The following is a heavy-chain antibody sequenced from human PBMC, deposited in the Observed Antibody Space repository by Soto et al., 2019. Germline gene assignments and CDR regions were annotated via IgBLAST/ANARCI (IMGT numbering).Heavy chain of an antibody. V-gene: IGHV4-59*01. Sequence: PSETLSLTCPVSGGSISSYYWSWIRQPPGKGLEWIGYIYYSGSTNYNPSLKSRVTISVDTSKNQFSLKLSSVTAADTAVYYCARRYGSGSFDFWGQGTLVTVSS. J-gene: IGHJ4*02. CDR2: IYYSGST. D-gene: IGHD3-10*01. CDR3: ARRYGSGSFDF. CDR1: GGSISSYY.